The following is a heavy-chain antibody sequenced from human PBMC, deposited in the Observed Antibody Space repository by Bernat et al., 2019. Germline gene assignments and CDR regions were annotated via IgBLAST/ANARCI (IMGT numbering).Heavy chain of an antibody. V-gene: IGHV3-23*01. J-gene: IGHJ4*02. CDR2: ISGSGGST. CDR1: GFTFSSYA. Sequence: EVQLLESGGGLVQPGGSLRLSCAASGFTFSSYAMSWVRQAPGRGLEWVSAISGSGGSTYYADSVKGRFTISTDNSKNTLYLQMNSLRAEDTAVYYCAKDISSGPSGVSEYYWGQGTLVTVSS. D-gene: IGHD2-15*01. CDR3: AKDISSGPSGVSEYY.